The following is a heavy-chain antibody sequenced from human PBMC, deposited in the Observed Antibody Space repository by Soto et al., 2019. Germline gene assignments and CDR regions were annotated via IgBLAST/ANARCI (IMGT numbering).Heavy chain of an antibody. CDR3: ARGDIVVVPAAIGGYYYYGMDV. CDR2: IYYSGST. Sequence: PSETLSLTCTVSGGSISSGGYYWSWIRQHPGKGLEWIGYIYYSGSTYYNPSLKSRVTISVDTSKNQFSLKLSSVTAADTAVYYCARGDIVVVPAAIGGYYYYGMDVWGQGTTVTV. CDR1: GGSISSGGYY. D-gene: IGHD2-2*01. V-gene: IGHV4-31*03. J-gene: IGHJ6*02.